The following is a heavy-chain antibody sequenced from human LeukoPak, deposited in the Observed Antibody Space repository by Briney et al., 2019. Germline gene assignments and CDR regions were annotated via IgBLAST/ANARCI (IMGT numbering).Heavy chain of an antibody. V-gene: IGHV3-64*01. Sequence: GGSLRLSCAASGFTFSSYAMHWVRQAPEKGLEYVSAISSNGGSTYYTNSVKGRFTISRDNAKNSLYLQMNSLRVEDTAVYYCGRGWAVDFWGQGTLVTVSS. CDR1: GFTFSSYA. CDR3: GRGWAVDF. CDR2: ISSNGGST. J-gene: IGHJ4*02. D-gene: IGHD5-24*01.